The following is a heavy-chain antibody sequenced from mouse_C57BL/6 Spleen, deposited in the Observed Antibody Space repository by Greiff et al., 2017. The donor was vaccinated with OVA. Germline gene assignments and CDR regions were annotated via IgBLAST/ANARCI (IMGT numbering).Heavy chain of an antibody. Sequence: QVQLKQSGAELAKPGASVKLSCKASGYTFTSYWMHWVKQRPGQGLEWIGYINPSSGYTKYNQKFKDKATLTADKSSSTAYMQLSSLTYEDSAVYYCARDTTVVATDFDVWGTGTTVTVSS. D-gene: IGHD1-1*01. J-gene: IGHJ1*03. CDR2: INPSSGYT. V-gene: IGHV1-7*01. CDR3: ARDTTVVATDFDV. CDR1: GYTFTSYW.